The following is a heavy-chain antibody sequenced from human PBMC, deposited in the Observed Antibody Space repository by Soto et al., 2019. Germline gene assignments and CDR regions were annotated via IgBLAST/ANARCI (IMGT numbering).Heavy chain of an antibody. J-gene: IGHJ3*02. CDR2: INHSGST. Sequence: SETLCLTCGVYDGSFSGYYGSWIRQSPGKGLEWIGEINHSGSTNYNPSLKSRVTISVDTSKNQFSLKLSSVTAADTAVYYCARMRVFDIWGQGTMVT. CDR3: ARMRVFDI. CDR1: DGSFSGYY. V-gene: IGHV4-34*01.